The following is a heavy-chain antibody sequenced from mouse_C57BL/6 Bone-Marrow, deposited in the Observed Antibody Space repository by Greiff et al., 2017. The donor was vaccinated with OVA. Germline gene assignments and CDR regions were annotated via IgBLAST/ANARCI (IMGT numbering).Heavy chain of an antibody. J-gene: IGHJ1*03. CDR3: ARDWTSYWYFDV. V-gene: IGHV1-81*01. CDR2: IYPRSGNT. D-gene: IGHD4-1*01. CDR1: GYTFTSYG. Sequence: VQLQQSGAELARPGASVKLSCKASGYTFTSYGISWVKQSTGQGLEWIGEIYPRSGNTYYNEKFKGKATLTADKSSSTAYMELRILTSEDSAVYFYARDWTSYWYFDVWGTGTTVTVSS.